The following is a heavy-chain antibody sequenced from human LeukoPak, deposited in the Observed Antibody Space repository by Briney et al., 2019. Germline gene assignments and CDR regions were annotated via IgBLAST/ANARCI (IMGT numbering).Heavy chain of an antibody. J-gene: IGHJ4*02. D-gene: IGHD2-21*01. CDR2: ISTGDSTI. Sequence: GGSLRLSCAGSGFTFRSYEMNWVRQAPGKGLEWVSYISTGDSTIYYADSVKGRFTISRDNENNSLDLQLNSLRAEDTAVYYCARGNTYFDYWGQGTLVTVSS. CDR3: ARGNTYFDY. V-gene: IGHV3-48*03. CDR1: GFTFRSYE.